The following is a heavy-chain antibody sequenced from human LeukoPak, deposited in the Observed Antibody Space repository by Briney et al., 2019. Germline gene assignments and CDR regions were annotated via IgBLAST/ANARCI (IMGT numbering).Heavy chain of an antibody. Sequence: SETLSFTCAVYGGSFSGYYWSGIRQPPGKGLEWIGEINHSGSTNYNPSLKSRVTISVDTSKNQFSLKLSSVTAADTAVYYCASSIAAAGHDYWGQGTLVTVSS. V-gene: IGHV4-34*01. J-gene: IGHJ4*02. D-gene: IGHD6-13*01. CDR1: GGSFSGYY. CDR2: INHSGST. CDR3: ASSIAAAGHDY.